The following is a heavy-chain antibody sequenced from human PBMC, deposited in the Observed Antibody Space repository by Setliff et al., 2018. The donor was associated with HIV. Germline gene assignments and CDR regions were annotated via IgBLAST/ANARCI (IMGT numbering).Heavy chain of an antibody. V-gene: IGHV4-59*01. CDR2: IYYTGST. CDR3: ARYKCINFACVGFDI. J-gene: IGHJ3*02. D-gene: IGHD3-9*01. Sequence: PSETLSLTCTVSGGSISTYFWSWVRQTPGKGLEWIGYIYYTGSTSYNPSFRSRVTISVDTSKNQFSLKLTSVTAADTAVYYCARYKCINFACVGFDIWGQGTVVTVSS. CDR1: GGSISTYF.